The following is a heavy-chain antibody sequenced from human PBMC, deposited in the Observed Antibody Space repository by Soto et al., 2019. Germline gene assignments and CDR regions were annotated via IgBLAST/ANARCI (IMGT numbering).Heavy chain of an antibody. CDR3: AHEGAVAGTCYFDY. CDR1: GFSLSTSGVG. CDR2: IYWNDDK. J-gene: IGHJ4*02. Sequence: SGPTLVKPTQTLTLTCTFSGFSLSTSGVGVGWIRQPPGKALEWLALIYWNDDKRYSPSLKSRLTITKDPSKNQVVLTMTNMDPVDTATYYCAHEGAVAGTCYFDYWGQGTLVTVSS. D-gene: IGHD6-19*01. V-gene: IGHV2-5*01.